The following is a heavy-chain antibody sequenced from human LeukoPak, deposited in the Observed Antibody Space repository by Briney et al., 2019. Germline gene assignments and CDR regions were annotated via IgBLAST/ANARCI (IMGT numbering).Heavy chain of an antibody. D-gene: IGHD6-19*01. CDR3: ASSGWYGKFDY. CDR1: GFTVSSNY. J-gene: IGHJ4*02. CDR2: IYSDGSI. V-gene: IGHV3-53*01. Sequence: GGSLRLSCAASGFTVSSNYMSWVRQAPGKGLEWFSVIYSDGSIYYSDSVKGRFTISIDNSKNTLFLQMNSLRADDTAVYYCASSGWYGKFDYWGQGILVTVSS.